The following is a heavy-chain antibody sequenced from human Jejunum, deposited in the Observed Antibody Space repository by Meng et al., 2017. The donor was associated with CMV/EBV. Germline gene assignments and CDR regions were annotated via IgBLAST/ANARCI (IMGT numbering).Heavy chain of an antibody. D-gene: IGHD1-26*01. CDR1: GYTFTNYG. V-gene: IGHV1-18*01. Sequence: QAQLVQSGGEVKKPXAAVKASCQASGYTFTNYGITWVRQAPGQGLEWMGGINAYNGDKNYAQTLQGRVTMTTETSTSTAYMELRSLRSDDTAVYYCARVEVGITSGDYWGQGTLVTVSS. CDR2: INAYNGDK. J-gene: IGHJ4*02. CDR3: ARVEVGITSGDY.